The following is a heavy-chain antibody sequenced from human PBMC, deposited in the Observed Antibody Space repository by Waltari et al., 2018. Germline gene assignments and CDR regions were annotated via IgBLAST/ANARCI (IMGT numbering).Heavy chain of an antibody. CDR1: GGTFSSYA. D-gene: IGHD1-1*01. Sequence: QVQLVQSGAEVKKPGSSVKVSCKASGGTFSSYAISWVRQAPGQGFEWMGGIIPILCTANYAQKFQGRVTITADESTSTAYMERSSLGSEDTAVYYCARGNGFVGLDYWGQGTLVTVSS. V-gene: IGHV1-69*13. CDR3: ARGNGFVGLDY. J-gene: IGHJ4*02. CDR2: IIPILCTA.